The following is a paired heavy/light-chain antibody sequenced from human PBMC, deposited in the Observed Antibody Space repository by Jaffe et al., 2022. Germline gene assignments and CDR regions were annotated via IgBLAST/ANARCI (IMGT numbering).Heavy chain of an antibody. Sequence: EVQLVESGGGLVQPGGSLRLSCAASGFTVSNTYMSWVRQAPGKGLEWVSVIYSGGTTYYADSVKGRFTISSHISKNTLYVQMNSLRPEDTAVYYCARGTPTDDYGSDPHGFDIWGQGTMVTVSS. CDR1: GFTVSNTY. CDR2: IYSGGTT. D-gene: IGHD4-17*01. J-gene: IGHJ3*02. CDR3: ARGTPTDDYGSDPHGFDI. V-gene: IGHV3-53*04.
Light chain of an antibody. J-gene: IGLJ3*02. CDR3: VLYMGSGTWV. Sequence: QTVVTQEPSFSVSPGGTVTLTCGLSSGSVSTSYYPSWYQQTPGQAPRTLIYSTNTRSSGVPDRFSGSILGNKAALTITGAQADDESDYYCVLYMGSGTWVFGGGTKVTVL. CDR1: SGSVSTSYY. V-gene: IGLV8-61*01. CDR2: STN.